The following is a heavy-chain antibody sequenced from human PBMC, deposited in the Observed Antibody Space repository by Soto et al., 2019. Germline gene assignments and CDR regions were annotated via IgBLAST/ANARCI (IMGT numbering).Heavy chain of an antibody. V-gene: IGHV1-69*13. D-gene: IGHD5-18*01. J-gene: IGHJ1*01. CDR1: GGTFSSYA. Sequence: SVKVSCKASGGTFSSYAISWVRQAPGQGLEWMGGIIPIFGTANYAQKFQGRVTITADESTSTAYMELSSLRSKDTAVYYCRRDLPYRSVTPYRGQRTLLPVPS. CDR2: IIPIFGTA. CDR3: RRDLPYRSVTPY.